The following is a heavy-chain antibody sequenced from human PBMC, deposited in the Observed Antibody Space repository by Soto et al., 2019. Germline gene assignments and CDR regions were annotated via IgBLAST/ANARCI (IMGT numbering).Heavy chain of an antibody. Sequence: ASVKVSCKASGGTFSSYAISWVRQAPGQGLEWMGWINPNSGGTNYAQKFQGWVTMTRDTSISTAYMELSRLRSDDTAVYYCARRPGKTDAFDIWGQGTMVTVSS. J-gene: IGHJ3*02. V-gene: IGHV1-2*04. CDR2: INPNSGGT. CDR3: ARRPGKTDAFDI. CDR1: GGTFSSYA.